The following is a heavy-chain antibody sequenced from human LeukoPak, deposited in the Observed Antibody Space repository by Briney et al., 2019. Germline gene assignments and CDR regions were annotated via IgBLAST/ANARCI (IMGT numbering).Heavy chain of an antibody. J-gene: IGHJ6*02. CDR3: ARDVWRGVAPQYGMDV. D-gene: IGHD2-21*01. Sequence: SGGSLRLSCAASGFTFSSYAMHWVRQAPGKGLEWVAVISYDGSNKYYADSVKGRFTISRDNSKNTLYLQMNSLRAEDTAVYYCARDVWRGVAPQYGMDVWGQGTTVTVSS. CDR1: GFTFSSYA. CDR2: ISYDGSNK. V-gene: IGHV3-30-3*01.